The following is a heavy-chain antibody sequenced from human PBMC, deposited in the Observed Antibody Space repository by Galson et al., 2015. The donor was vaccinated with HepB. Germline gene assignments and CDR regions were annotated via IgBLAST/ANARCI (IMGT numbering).Heavy chain of an antibody. D-gene: IGHD6-19*01. CDR1: GFSRGNC. CDR3: GRAANNYDMGGWFALDI. V-gene: IGHV3-33*01. CDR2: IRYDGSNI. Sequence: SLRLSCAASGFSRGNCMQWVRRAAGKGLVWVAAIRYDGSNIDYTDSVKDRFTISRDNSKNTVKLQMNILRNGDTAIYYCGRAANNYDMGGWFALDIWGQGTMVTISS. J-gene: IGHJ3*02.